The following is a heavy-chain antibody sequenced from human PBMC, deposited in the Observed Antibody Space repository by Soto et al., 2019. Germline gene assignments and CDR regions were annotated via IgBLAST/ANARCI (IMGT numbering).Heavy chain of an antibody. J-gene: IGHJ4*02. CDR2: FDPEDGET. V-gene: IGHV1-24*01. Sequence: GASVKVSCKVSGYTLTELSMHWVRQAPGKGLEWMGGFDPEDGETIYAQKFQGRVTMTEDTSTDTAYMELSGLRSDDTGVYYCARAAYRSLWFLSHWAQGTLVTVSS. D-gene: IGHD3-9*01. CDR3: ARAAYRSLWFLSH. CDR1: GYTLTELS.